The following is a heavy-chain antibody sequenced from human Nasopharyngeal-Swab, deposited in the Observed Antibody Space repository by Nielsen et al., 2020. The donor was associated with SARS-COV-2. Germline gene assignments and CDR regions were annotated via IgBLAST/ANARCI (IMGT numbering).Heavy chain of an antibody. CDR2: ITGTSDSI. J-gene: IGHJ4*02. V-gene: IGHV3-48*04. CDR3: ARERGGGYGDY. Sequence: GESLKISCAASGFTFSPYTMTWVRQAPGKGLEWLSYITGTSDSIRYADSVKGRFTISRDNAKNSLFLQMNGLTAEDTAVYYCARERGGGYGDYWGQGTPVTVSS. CDR1: GFTFSPYT. D-gene: IGHD5-12*01.